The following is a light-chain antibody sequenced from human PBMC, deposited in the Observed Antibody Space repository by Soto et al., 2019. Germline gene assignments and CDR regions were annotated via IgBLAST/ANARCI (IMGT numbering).Light chain of an antibody. J-gene: IGLJ2*01. V-gene: IGLV2-14*03. CDR1: SSDIGDYNY. CDR3: SSYSDSSTLVV. Sequence: QSALTQPVSVSGSPGQSITISCTGTSSDIGDYNYVSWYQQHPLKAPKLLIYDVSNRPSGVSNRFSGSKSGNTASLTISGLQAEDEADYYCSSYSDSSTLVVFGGGTKLTVL. CDR2: DVS.